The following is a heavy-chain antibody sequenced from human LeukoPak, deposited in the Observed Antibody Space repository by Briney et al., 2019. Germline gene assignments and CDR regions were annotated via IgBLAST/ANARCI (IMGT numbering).Heavy chain of an antibody. D-gene: IGHD5-12*01. CDR3: ARQDRFAPYSGYGHFDY. CDR1: GGSISSSSYY. V-gene: IGHV4-39*01. CDR2: IYYSGST. Sequence: SETLSLTCTVSGGSISSSSYYWGWIRQPPGKGLEWIGSIYYSGSTYYNPSLKSRVTISVDTSKNQFSLKLSSVTAADTAVYYCARQDRFAPYSGYGHFDYWGQGTLVIVSS. J-gene: IGHJ4*02.